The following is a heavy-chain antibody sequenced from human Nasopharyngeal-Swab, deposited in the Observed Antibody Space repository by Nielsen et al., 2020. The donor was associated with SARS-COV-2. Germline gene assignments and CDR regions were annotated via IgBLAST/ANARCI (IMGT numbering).Heavy chain of an antibody. CDR2: ITRSGNT. D-gene: IGHD5-12*01. CDR3: ERVNNGVEIVPASYSFFMDV. Sequence: SQTLSPTCSLNGVSFSGYHWGWIRQPPGKGLEWIGDITRSGNTHYNPALKSRVSRSVATSEDEVYLKLTSVNAADTAVYFCERVNNGVEIVPASYSFFMDVWGKGTSVTVSS. CDR1: GVSFSGYH. J-gene: IGHJ6*03. V-gene: IGHV4-34*10.